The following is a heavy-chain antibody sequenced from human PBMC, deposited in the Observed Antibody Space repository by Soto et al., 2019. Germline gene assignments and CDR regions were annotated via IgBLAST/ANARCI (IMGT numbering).Heavy chain of an antibody. J-gene: IGHJ6*02. D-gene: IGHD3-10*01. CDR3: PKEVLWFGQPTTQYVMDV. CDR2: ISYDGSNK. CDR1: GFTFSSYC. Sequence: PGGSLRLSCAASGFTFSSYCMHWVRQAPGKGLEWVAVISYDGSNKYYADSVKGRFTISRDNSRNTLYLQMNSLRAEDTAVYYCPKEVLWFGQPTTQYVMDVWGQGTTVTVSS. V-gene: IGHV3-30*18.